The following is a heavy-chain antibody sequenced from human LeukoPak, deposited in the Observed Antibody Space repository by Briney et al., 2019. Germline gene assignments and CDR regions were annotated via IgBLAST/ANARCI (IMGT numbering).Heavy chain of an antibody. CDR1: GGTFSSYA. J-gene: IGHJ4*02. CDR3: ARGRGQQLVSFPFDY. Sequence: ASVKVSCKASGGTFSSYAISWVRQAPGQGLEWMGGIIPIFGTANYAQKFQGRVTITADESTSTAYMELSSLRSEDTAVYYCARGRGQQLVSFPFDYWGQGTLVTVSS. V-gene: IGHV1-69*13. CDR2: IIPIFGTA. D-gene: IGHD6-13*01.